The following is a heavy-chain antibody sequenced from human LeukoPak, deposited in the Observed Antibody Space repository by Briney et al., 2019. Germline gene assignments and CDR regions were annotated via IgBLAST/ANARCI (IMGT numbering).Heavy chain of an antibody. D-gene: IGHD1-26*01. CDR3: ARDSGSSNSTFDI. V-gene: IGHV1-2*02. J-gene: IGHJ3*02. Sequence: ASVKVSCKASGYTFTSYGISWVRQAPGQGLEWMGWINPNSGGTNYAQKFQGRVTMTRDTSISTAYMELSRLRSDDTAVYYCARDSGSSNSTFDIWGQGTMVTVSS. CDR2: INPNSGGT. CDR1: GYTFTSYG.